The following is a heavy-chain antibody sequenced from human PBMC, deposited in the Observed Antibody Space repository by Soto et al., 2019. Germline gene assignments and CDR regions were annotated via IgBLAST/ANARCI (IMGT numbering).Heavy chain of an antibody. Sequence: GGSLRLSCTASGFTFCGYSMSWFPQAPGEGLEGGGFIRSKAYGGTTEYAASVKGRFTISRDDSKSIAYLQMNSLKPEDTAVYYCTRVVLEYSTYYSPWFDPWGQGTLVTVSS. CDR1: GFTFCGYS. J-gene: IGHJ5*02. CDR3: TRVVLEYSTYYSPWFDP. CDR2: IRSKAYGGTT. D-gene: IGHD4-4*01. V-gene: IGHV3-49*03.